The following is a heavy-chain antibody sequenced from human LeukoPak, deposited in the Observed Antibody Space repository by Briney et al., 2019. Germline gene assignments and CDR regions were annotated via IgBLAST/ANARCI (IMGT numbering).Heavy chain of an antibody. D-gene: IGHD3-22*01. CDR2: IYYSGST. CDR1: GGSISSSSYY. Sequence: PSETLSLTCTVSGGSISSSSYYWGWIRQPPGKGLEWIGSIYYSGSTYYNPSLKSRVTISVDTSKNQFSLKLSSVTAADTAVYYCASRDSSGYYSLGAFDIWGQGTMATVSS. J-gene: IGHJ3*02. V-gene: IGHV4-39*01. CDR3: ASRDSSGYYSLGAFDI.